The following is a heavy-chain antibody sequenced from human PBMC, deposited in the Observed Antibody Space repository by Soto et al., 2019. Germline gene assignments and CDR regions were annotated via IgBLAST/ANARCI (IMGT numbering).Heavy chain of an antibody. J-gene: IGHJ6*02. V-gene: IGHV3-23*01. CDR1: GITFRSRA. CDR2: TNDTDGDR. Sequence: EEQLLESGGDLVQPGGYLRLSCVASGITFRSRAMSWVRKAPGEGLEWVSITNDTDGDRKYADSGRGRLTISRDNSTNTLYFQMCSLRAEDSAVYFCARGSRDSYPGSRIFSLWGRGTRVTFSS. CDR3: ARGSRDSYPGSRIFSL. D-gene: IGHD3-10*01.